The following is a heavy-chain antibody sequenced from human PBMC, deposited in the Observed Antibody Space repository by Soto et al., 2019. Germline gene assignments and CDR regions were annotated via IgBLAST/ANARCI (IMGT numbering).Heavy chain of an antibody. CDR1: GYTFNTYY. CDR3: ARGGHIAVVTASFDY. V-gene: IGHV1-46*02. J-gene: IGHJ4*02. CDR2: IHPSGGGT. Sequence: QVQLVQSGAEVKKPGASVKVSRKPSGYTFNTYYLHWVRQAPGQALEWMGVIHPSGGGTTYAQKFLGRVTVTRDTSTTTVVTELSSLRSDDTAVYYCARGGHIAVVTASFDYWGQGILVTVSS. D-gene: IGHD2-21*02.